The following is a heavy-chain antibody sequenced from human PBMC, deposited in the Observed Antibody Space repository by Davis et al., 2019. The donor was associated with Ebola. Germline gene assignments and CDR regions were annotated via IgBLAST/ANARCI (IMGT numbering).Heavy chain of an antibody. Sequence: ASVKVSCKASGYTFTGYYIHWVRQAPGQGLEWVGQINPNSGDTSYAQRFQGRVTMTRDTSTSTAYMELSRLRSDDTAMYYCARSCISARCYLLYAMDVWGKGTTVTVSS. D-gene: IGHD2-2*01. V-gene: IGHV1-2*06. CDR3: ARSCISARCYLLYAMDV. CDR2: INPNSGDT. J-gene: IGHJ6*03. CDR1: GYTFTGYY.